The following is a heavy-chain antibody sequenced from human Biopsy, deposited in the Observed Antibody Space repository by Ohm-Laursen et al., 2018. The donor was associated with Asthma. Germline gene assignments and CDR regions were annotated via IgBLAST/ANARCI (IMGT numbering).Heavy chain of an antibody. CDR3: ARCQVGYSSGWSLLLKKIYYSGMDV. CDR1: GGTFSNFA. Sequence: ASVKVSCKSPGGTFSNFAISWVRQAPGQGLEWLGGIMTVFGTTNYAQKFQGRVTITADESTSTAYMEVTSLRSEDTAIYYCARCQVGYSSGWSLLLKKIYYSGMDVWGQGTAVTVS. CDR2: IMTVFGTT. D-gene: IGHD6-19*01. V-gene: IGHV1-69*13. J-gene: IGHJ6*02.